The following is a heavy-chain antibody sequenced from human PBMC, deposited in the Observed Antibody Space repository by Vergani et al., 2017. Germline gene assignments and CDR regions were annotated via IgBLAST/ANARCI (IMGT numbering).Heavy chain of an antibody. Sequence: QVQLQQWGAGLLKPSETLSLTCAVYGGSFSGYYRSWIRQPPGKGLEWIGEINHSGSTNYNPSLKSRVTISVDTSKNQFALKLSSVTAADTAVYYCAREDYGSPWYFDLWGRGTLVTVSS. J-gene: IGHJ2*01. V-gene: IGHV4-34*01. CDR1: GGSFSGYY. CDR3: AREDYGSPWYFDL. CDR2: INHSGST. D-gene: IGHD3-10*01.